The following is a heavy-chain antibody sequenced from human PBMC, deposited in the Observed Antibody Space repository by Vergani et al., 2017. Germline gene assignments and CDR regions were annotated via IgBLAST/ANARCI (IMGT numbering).Heavy chain of an antibody. J-gene: IGHJ4*02. V-gene: IGHV4-39*01. Sequence: QVQLQESGPGLVKPSETLSLTCTVSGDSVISTDYHWGWLRQPPGKGLEWIGSMDYSGSTSYNPSLESLISISFETPKNQFSLRLTSVTAADTAVYYCASKRGACRAAYCHSYDFWGPGTLVGVSS. CDR3: ASKRGACRAAYCHSYDF. CDR2: MDYSGST. CDR1: GDSVISTDYH. D-gene: IGHD2-15*01.